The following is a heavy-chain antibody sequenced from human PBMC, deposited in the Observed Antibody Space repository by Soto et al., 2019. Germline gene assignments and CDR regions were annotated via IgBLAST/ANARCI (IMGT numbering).Heavy chain of an antibody. CDR1: GGSISSGAYY. Sequence: SETLSLTCTVSGGSISSGAYYWSWIRQPPGKGLEWIGYIYYSGSTYYNPSLKSRVTISVDTSKNQFSLKLSSVTAADTAVYYFARERPDGARLDPWGQGTLVTVSS. J-gene: IGHJ5*02. D-gene: IGHD6-6*01. CDR3: ARERPDGARLDP. V-gene: IGHV4-30-4*01. CDR2: IYYSGST.